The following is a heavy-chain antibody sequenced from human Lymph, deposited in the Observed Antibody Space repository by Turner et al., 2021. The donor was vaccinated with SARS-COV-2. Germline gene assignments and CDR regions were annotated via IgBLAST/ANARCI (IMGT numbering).Heavy chain of an antibody. CDR2: IYSKEST. CDR1: GGSMNSNY. CDR3: ARETENNWVDP. V-gene: IGHV4-59*01. D-gene: IGHD2-21*02. J-gene: IGHJ5*02. Sequence: QVQLQESRPRPAKPLGTLSRTCTVSGGSMNSNYRSWIRQPPGQRLEWIGYIYSKESTNCNPSLKSRVTMSVDTSKNQFSLKLTSVTAADTAIYYCARETENNWVDPWGQGILVTVSS.